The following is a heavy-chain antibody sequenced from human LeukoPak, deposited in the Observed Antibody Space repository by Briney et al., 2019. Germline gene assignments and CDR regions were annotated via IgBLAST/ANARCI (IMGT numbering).Heavy chain of an antibody. CDR3: ARGEGTPTAAGTIDS. CDR2: IYYSGRT. CDR1: GGSIRNYY. V-gene: IGHV4-59*01. D-gene: IGHD6-13*01. J-gene: IGHJ4*02. Sequence: SETLSLTCTVSGGSIRNYYWIWIRQPPGKGLEWIGYIYYSGRTAFNPSLKSRVTISIDTSKNQFSLKMTSVTAADTAVYYCARGEGTPTAAGTIDSWGQGTLVTVSS.